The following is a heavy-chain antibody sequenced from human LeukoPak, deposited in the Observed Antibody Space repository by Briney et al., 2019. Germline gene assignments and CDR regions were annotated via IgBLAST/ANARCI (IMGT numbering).Heavy chain of an antibody. CDR2: ISYSGST. CDR3: ARGPLIVVVTATAYYFDY. CDR1: GGSISSSSYY. D-gene: IGHD2-21*02. Sequence: SETLSLTCTVSGGSISSSSYYWGWIRQPPGKGLEWIASISYSGSTYYNPSLKSRVTISVDTSKNQFSLKLSSVTAADTAVYYCARGPLIVVVTATAYYFDYWGQGTLVTVSS. J-gene: IGHJ4*02. V-gene: IGHV4-39*01.